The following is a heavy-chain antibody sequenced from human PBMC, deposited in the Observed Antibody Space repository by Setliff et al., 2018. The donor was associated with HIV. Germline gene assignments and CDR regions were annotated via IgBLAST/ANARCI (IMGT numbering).Heavy chain of an antibody. CDR3: ARDLRGDRSGWFFDY. CDR2: INAGNGNT. D-gene: IGHD6-19*01. Sequence: ASVKVSCKASGYTFTSYAMHWVRQAPGQRLEGMGWINAGNGNTKYSQKFQGRVTIIRDTSASTAYMELSSLRSEDTAVYYCARDLRGDRSGWFFDYWGQGTLVTVSS. CDR1: GYTFTSYA. V-gene: IGHV1-3*01. J-gene: IGHJ4*02.